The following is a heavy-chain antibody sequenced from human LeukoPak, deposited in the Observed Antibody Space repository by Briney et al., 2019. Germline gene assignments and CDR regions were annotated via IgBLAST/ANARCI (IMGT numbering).Heavy chain of an antibody. J-gene: IGHJ6*02. Sequence: GGSLRLSCAASGFTFSSYDMHWVRQATGKGLEWVSAIGTAGDTYYPGSVKGRFTISRDNSKNTLYLQMNSLRAEDTAVYYCARDGCSSTSCYTGDYYYYGMDVWGQGTTVTVSS. CDR3: ARDGCSSTSCYTGDYYYYGMDV. D-gene: IGHD2-2*02. CDR2: IGTAGDT. V-gene: IGHV3-13*01. CDR1: GFTFSSYD.